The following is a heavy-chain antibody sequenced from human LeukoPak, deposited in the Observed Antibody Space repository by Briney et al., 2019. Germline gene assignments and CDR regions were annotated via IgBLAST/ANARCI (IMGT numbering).Heavy chain of an antibody. CDR1: GGSISSSSYY. CDR3: ARGGDRGASSDY. V-gene: IGHV4-39*01. CDR2: IYYSGST. Sequence: PSETLSLTCTVSGGSISSSSYYWGWIRQPPGKGLEWIGSIYYSGSTYYNPSLKSRVTISVDTSKNQFSLKLSSVTAADTAVYYCARGGDRGASSDYWGQGTLVTVSS. J-gene: IGHJ4*02. D-gene: IGHD6-13*01.